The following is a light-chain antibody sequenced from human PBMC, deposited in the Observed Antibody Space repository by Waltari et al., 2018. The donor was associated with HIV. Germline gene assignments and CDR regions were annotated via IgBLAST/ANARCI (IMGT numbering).Light chain of an antibody. J-gene: IGLJ3*02. Sequence: QSVLTQPPSVSAAPGQKVTISCSGRNSNIANNYVFCYQQIPGTAPNPPLDDNNKRPAGIPDRFSGSKSDTSATLGITGLQTGDEADYRCGTWDSSLSAVVFGGGTKLTVL. CDR3: GTWDSSLSAVV. CDR1: NSNIANNY. CDR2: DNN. V-gene: IGLV1-51*01.